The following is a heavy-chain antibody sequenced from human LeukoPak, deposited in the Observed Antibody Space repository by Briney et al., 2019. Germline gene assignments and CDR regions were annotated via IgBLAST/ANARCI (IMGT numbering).Heavy chain of an antibody. CDR2: IYGNDDK. CDR3: VHRTMVTSVDH. J-gene: IGHJ4*02. CDR1: GFSLSTNAVA. Sequence: SGPTLVKPTQTLTLTCTFSGFSLSTNAVAVGWVRQPSGQALEWLTFIYGNDDKRYSPPLASRLTITKDTSKNQVVLTMTDMDYVDTATYYCVHRTMVTSVDHWGQGTLVTVSS. V-gene: IGHV2-5*01. D-gene: IGHD4-17*01.